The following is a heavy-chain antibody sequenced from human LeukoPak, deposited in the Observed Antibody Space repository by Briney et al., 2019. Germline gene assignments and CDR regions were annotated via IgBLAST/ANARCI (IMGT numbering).Heavy chain of an antibody. Sequence: GGSLRLSCAASGFIFSDHYMNWVRQAPGKGLEWVSYINRAGTTSFYADSVKGRFTVSRDNAKNSLYLEVTNLRAEDTGLYYCARGPAAMDWYFDFWGRGTPVTVSS. CDR2: INRAGTTS. CDR3: ARGPAAMDWYFDF. V-gene: IGHV3-11*01. D-gene: IGHD2-2*01. CDR1: GFIFSDHY. J-gene: IGHJ2*01.